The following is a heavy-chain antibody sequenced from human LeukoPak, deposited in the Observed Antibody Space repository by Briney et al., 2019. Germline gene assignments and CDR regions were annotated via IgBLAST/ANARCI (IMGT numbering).Heavy chain of an antibody. CDR1: GYTFTSYY. V-gene: IGHV1-46*01. D-gene: IGHD3-9*01. CDR3: ASGHYDILTGYENYYYYGMDV. J-gene: IGHJ6*02. Sequence: ASVKVSCKASGYTFTSYYMHWVRQAPGQGLEWMGIINPSGGSTSYAQKFQGRVTITADESTSTAYMELSGLRSEDTAVYYCASGHYDILTGYENYYYYGMDVWGQGTTVTVSS. CDR2: INPSGGST.